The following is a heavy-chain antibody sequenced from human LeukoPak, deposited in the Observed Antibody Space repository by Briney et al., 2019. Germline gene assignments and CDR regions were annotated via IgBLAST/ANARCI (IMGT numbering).Heavy chain of an antibody. J-gene: IGHJ4*02. V-gene: IGHV3-23*01. CDR3: AKKGDYYDSSGYRLDY. CDR2: ISGSGGST. CDR1: GFTFSSYA. Sequence: GGSLRLSCAASGFTFSSYAMSWVRQAPGKGLEWVSAISGSGGSTYYADSVKGRFTISRDNSKNTLYLQMDSLRAEDTAVYYCAKKGDYYDSSGYRLDYWGQGTLVTVSS. D-gene: IGHD3-22*01.